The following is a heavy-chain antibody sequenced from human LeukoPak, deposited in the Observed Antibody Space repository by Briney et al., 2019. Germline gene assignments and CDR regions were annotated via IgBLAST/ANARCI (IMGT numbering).Heavy chain of an antibody. CDR3: ARANPDYVDY. D-gene: IGHD1-14*01. CDR2: IYYSGST. J-gene: IGHJ4*02. V-gene: IGHV4-59*01. Sequence: SETLSLTCTASGGSISSYYWSWVRQPPGKGLEWVGYIYYSGSTNYNPSLTSRVSISVETYKNKFSLQLSYGTAADTAVYYCARANPDYVDYRGGGSQV. CDR1: GGSISSYY.